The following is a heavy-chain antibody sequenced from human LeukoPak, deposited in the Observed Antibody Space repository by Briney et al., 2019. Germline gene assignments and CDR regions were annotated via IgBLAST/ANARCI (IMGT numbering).Heavy chain of an antibody. J-gene: IGHJ4*02. D-gene: IGHD2-2*01. CDR3: AKDSGFIVVVPAAMDY. CDR1: GGTFSSYA. V-gene: IGHV1-69*06. CDR2: IIPIFGTA. Sequence: ASVKVSCKASGGTFSSYAISWVRQAPGQGLEWMGGIIPIFGTANYAQKFQGRVTITADKSTGTAYMVLSSLRSEDTAVYYCAKDSGFIVVVPAAMDYWGQGTLVTVSS.